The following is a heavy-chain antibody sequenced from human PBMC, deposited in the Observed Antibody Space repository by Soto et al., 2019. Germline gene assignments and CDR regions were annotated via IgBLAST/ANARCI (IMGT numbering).Heavy chain of an antibody. CDR2: IWYDGSNK. J-gene: IGHJ6*02. CDR3: AREIAVAGTYYYYYGMDV. Sequence: PGGSLRLSCAASGFTFSSYGMHWVRQAPGKGLEWVAVIWYDGSNKYYADSVKGRFTISRDNSRNTPYLQMNSLRAEDTAVYYCAREIAVAGTYYYYYGMDVWGQGTTVTVSS. CDR1: GFTFSSYG. D-gene: IGHD6-19*01. V-gene: IGHV3-33*01.